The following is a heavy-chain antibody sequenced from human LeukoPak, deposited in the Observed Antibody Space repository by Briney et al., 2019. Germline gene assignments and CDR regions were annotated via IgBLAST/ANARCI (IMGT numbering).Heavy chain of an antibody. V-gene: IGHV4-39*07. CDR1: GGSISSTTYY. CDR3: ARGHYGSVIH. D-gene: IGHD3-10*01. CDR2: IYYRGST. Sequence: SETLSLTCTVSGGSISSTTYYGGWIRQPPGRGREWIGNIYYRGSTYYNPSLKSRVTISVDTSKNQFSLKLSSVTAADTAVYYCARGHYGSVIHWGQGTLVTVSS. J-gene: IGHJ4*02.